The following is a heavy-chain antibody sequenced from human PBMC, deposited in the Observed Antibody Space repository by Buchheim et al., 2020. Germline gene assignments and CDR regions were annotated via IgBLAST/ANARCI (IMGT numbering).Heavy chain of an antibody. CDR1: GFTSSNHW. CDR2: IKSDGSGT. V-gene: IGHV3-74*03. Sequence: EVQLVESGGGLVQPGGSLRLSCAASGFTSSNHWMHWVRQGPGKGLLWVSRIKSDGSGTTYADSVKGRFTISRDNAKNTLYLQMNSLRAEDTAVYYCVRGRGQLDYYYYYMDVWGKGTT. CDR3: VRGRGQLDYYYYYMDV. D-gene: IGHD6-6*01. J-gene: IGHJ6*03.